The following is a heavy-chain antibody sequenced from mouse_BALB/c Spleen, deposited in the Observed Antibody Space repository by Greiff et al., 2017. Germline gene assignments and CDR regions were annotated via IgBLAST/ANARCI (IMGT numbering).Heavy chain of an antibody. Sequence: QVQLKQSGAELAKPGASVKMSCKASGYTFTSYWMHWVKQRPGQGLEWIGYINPSTGYTEYNQKFKDKATLTADKSSSTAYMQLSSLTSEDSAVYYCAREGRLRWFAYWGQGTLVTVSA. D-gene: IGHD2-4*01. CDR2: INPSTGYT. CDR3: AREGRLRWFAY. CDR1: GYTFTSYW. J-gene: IGHJ3*01. V-gene: IGHV1-7*01.